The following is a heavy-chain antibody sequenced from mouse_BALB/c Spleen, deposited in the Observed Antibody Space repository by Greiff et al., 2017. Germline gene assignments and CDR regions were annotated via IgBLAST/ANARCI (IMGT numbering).Heavy chain of an antibody. CDR2: IWAGGST. CDR1: GFSLTSYG. CDR3: ARDGGVLEGDAMDY. J-gene: IGHJ4*01. V-gene: IGHV2-9*02. D-gene: IGHD3-3*01. Sequence: VQLMESGPGLVAPSQCLSITCTVSGFSLTSYGVHWVRQPPGKGLEWLGVIWAGGSTNYNSALMYRLSISKYNSKSQVFLKMNSLQTDDTAMYYCARDGGVLEGDAMDYWGQGTSVTVSS.